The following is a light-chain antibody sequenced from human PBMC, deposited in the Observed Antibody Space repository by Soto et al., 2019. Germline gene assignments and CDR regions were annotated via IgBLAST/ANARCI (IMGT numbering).Light chain of an antibody. CDR2: DVT. Sequence: QSALTQPRSVSGSPGQSLPISCTGTSSDVGGYNYVSWYQQYPGKVPKLMIYDVTKRPSGVPDRFSGSKSGNTASLTISGLQAEDEADYYCCSHAGSYTYVFGTGTQLTVL. CDR3: CSHAGSYTYV. J-gene: IGLJ6*01. CDR1: SSDVGGYNY. V-gene: IGLV2-11*01.